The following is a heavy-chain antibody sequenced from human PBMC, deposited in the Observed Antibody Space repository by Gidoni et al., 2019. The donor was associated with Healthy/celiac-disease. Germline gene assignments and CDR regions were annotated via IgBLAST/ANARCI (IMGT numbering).Heavy chain of an antibody. CDR3: ARRWWFGELSVGAGWFDP. Sequence: QLQLQESGPGLVKPSETLSLTCTVSVGSISSSSYYWGWIRQPPGKGLEWIGSIYYSGSTYYNPSLKSRVTISVDTSKNQFSLKLSSVTAADTAVYYCARRWWFGELSVGAGWFDPWGQGTLVTVSS. J-gene: IGHJ5*02. D-gene: IGHD3-10*01. CDR2: IYYSGST. CDR1: VGSISSSSYY. V-gene: IGHV4-39*01.